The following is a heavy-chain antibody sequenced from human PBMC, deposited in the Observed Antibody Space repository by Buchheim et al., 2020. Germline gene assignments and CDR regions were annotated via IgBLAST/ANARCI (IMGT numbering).Heavy chain of an antibody. J-gene: IGHJ4*02. Sequence: QVHLQESGPGLVKPSETLSLTCTVSGDFIRSYHWRWIRQPPGGGLEYIGCLSDTGSPTYKPSLESRVTMSLDASQTQFSLQLRSVTAADTAIYYCAKDRTGTYLDFWGQGIL. V-gene: IGHV4-59*01. CDR1: GDFIRSYH. CDR2: LSDTGSP. D-gene: IGHD1-1*01. CDR3: AKDRTGTYLDF.